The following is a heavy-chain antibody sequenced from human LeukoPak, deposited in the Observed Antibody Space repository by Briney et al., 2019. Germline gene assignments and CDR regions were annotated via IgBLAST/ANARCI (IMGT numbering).Heavy chain of an antibody. J-gene: IGHJ4*02. Sequence: KAGGSLRLSCAASGFTFSDYYMSWIRQAPGKGLECVSYISSSGNTTYYSDSVKGRFTISRDNAKNSLYLQMNSLRAEDTALYYCAKDKRYYYDSSGTFDYWGQGTLVTVSS. V-gene: IGHV3-11*01. D-gene: IGHD3-22*01. CDR1: GFTFSDYY. CDR2: ISSSGNTT. CDR3: AKDKRYYYDSSGTFDY.